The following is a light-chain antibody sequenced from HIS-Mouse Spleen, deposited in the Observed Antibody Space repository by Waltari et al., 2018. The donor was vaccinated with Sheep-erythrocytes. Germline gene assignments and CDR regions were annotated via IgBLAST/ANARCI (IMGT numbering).Light chain of an antibody. CDR3: QQFNNYPRT. V-gene: IGKV1D-13*01. CDR2: DAS. J-gene: IGKJ1*01. CDR1: QGISSA. Sequence: AIQLTQSPSSLSASVGDRVPITGRASQGISSALAWYQQKPGKAPKLLISDASSLESGVPSRFSGSGSGTDFTLTISSLQPEDFATYYCQQFNNYPRTFGQGTKVEIK.